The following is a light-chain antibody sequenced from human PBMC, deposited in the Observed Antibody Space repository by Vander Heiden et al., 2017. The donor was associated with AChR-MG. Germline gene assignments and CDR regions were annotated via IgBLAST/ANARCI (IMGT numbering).Light chain of an antibody. CDR3: QQEQVWPRA. CDR1: QSVSAN. CDR2: PAS. Sequence: EVVMTQSPATLSVSPGERATLSCRASQSVSANLAWYQQKPGQPPRLLISPASTRATGIPARFSGSGSGTEFTLTIDSLQSEDFAVYYCQQEQVWPRAFGQGTKVEIK. V-gene: IGKV3-15*01. J-gene: IGKJ1*01.